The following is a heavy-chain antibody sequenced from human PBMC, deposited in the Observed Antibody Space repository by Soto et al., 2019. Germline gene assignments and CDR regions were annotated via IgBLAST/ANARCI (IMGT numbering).Heavy chain of an antibody. J-gene: IGHJ3*02. V-gene: IGHV1-69*13. Sequence: ASVKVSCKASGGTFSSYAISWVRQAPGQGLEWMGGIIPIFGTANYAQKFQGRVTITADESTSTAYMELSSLRSEDTAVYYCARENIVVLKDAFDIWGQGTMVTVSS. CDR2: IIPIFGTA. D-gene: IGHD2-15*01. CDR3: ARENIVVLKDAFDI. CDR1: GGTFSSYA.